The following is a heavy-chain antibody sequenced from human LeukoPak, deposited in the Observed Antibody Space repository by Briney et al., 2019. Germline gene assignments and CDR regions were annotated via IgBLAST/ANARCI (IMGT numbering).Heavy chain of an antibody. CDR3: ARAPFTYYYGSGSYADALDI. CDR2: IYYSGST. Sequence: SETLSLTCTVSGGSISSGDYYWSWIRQPPGKGLEWIGYIYYSGSTYYNPSLKSRVTISVDTSKNQFSLKLSSVTAADTAVYYCARAPFTYYYGSGSYADALDIWGQGTMVTVSS. V-gene: IGHV4-30-4*01. D-gene: IGHD3-10*01. CDR1: GGSISSGDYY. J-gene: IGHJ3*02.